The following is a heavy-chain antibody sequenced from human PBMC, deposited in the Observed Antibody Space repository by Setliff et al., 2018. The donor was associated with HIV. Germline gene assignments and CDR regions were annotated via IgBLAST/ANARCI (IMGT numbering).Heavy chain of an antibody. CDR3: TRHILAYCAGDCYPLDY. Sequence: RGESLKISCKGSGYSFTSYWIAWVRQMPGKGLEWMGIIYPGDSHTRYSPSFQGQVTFSADKSISTAYLQWSSLKASDTAIYYCTRHILAYCAGDCYPLDYWGQGTLVTVSS. CDR1: GYSFTSYW. D-gene: IGHD2-21*02. J-gene: IGHJ4*02. V-gene: IGHV5-51*01. CDR2: IYPGDSHT.